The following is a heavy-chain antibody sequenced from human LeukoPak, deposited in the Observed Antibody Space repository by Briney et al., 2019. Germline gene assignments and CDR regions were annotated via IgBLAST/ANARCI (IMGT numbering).Heavy chain of an antibody. CDR1: GVSFSGYY. J-gene: IGHJ6*02. CDR3: ARGRSIAARTYYYYYGMDV. V-gene: IGHV4-34*01. CDR2: INHSGST. Sequence: SETLSLTCAVYGVSFSGYYWSWIRQPPGKGLEWIGEINHSGSTNYNPSLKSRVTISVDASKNQFSLKLSSVTAADTAVYYCARGRSIAARTYYYYYGMDVWGQGTTVTVSS. D-gene: IGHD6-6*01.